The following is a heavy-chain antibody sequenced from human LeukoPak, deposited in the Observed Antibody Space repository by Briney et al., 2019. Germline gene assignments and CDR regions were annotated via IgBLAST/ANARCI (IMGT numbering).Heavy chain of an antibody. V-gene: IGHV3-21*04. Sequence: GGSLRLSCAASGFTFNRYSMNWVRQAPGKGLEWVSSISSSSSYIYYADSVKGRFTISRDNAKKSMYLEMNSLRAEDTALYYCARAGYDFWSGTFDYWGQGTLVTVSS. D-gene: IGHD3-3*01. CDR1: GFTFNRYS. J-gene: IGHJ4*02. CDR2: ISSSSSYI. CDR3: ARAGYDFWSGTFDY.